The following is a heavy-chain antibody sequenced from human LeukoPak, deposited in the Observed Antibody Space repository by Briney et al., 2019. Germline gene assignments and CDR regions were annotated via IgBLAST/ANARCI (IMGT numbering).Heavy chain of an antibody. CDR2: IYPGDSDT. CDR1: GYSFTSYW. Sequence: GESLKISCKGSGYSFTSYWIGWVRQVPGKGLEWMGIIYPGDSDTRYSPSFQGQVTISADKSISTAYLQWSSLEASDTAMYYCARQFEYSSSSEDYWGQGTLVTVSS. CDR3: ARQFEYSSSSEDY. J-gene: IGHJ4*02. D-gene: IGHD6-6*01. V-gene: IGHV5-51*01.